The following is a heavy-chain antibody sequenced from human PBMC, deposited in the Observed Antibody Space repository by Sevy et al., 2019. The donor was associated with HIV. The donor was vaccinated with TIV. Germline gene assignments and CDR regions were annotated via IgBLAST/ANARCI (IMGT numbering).Heavy chain of an antibody. CDR1: GFSFSSYA. V-gene: IGHV3-23*01. D-gene: IGHD4-17*01. CDR2: IIGSGVRT. Sequence: GGSLRLSCTASGFSFSSYAMSWVRQAPGKGLEWVSTIIGSGVRTYSADSVKGRFTISRDNSKNTLYLQMTSLRAEDTAVYYCAKDFHDYGAFYFDYWGRGTLVTVSS. J-gene: IGHJ4*02. CDR3: AKDFHDYGAFYFDY.